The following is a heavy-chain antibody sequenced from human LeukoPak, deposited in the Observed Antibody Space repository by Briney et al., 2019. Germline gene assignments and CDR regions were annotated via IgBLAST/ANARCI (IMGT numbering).Heavy chain of an antibody. CDR1: GFTFSSYG. Sequence: GGSLRPSCAASGFTFSSYGMHWVRQAPGKGLEWVAFIRYDGSNKYYADSVKGRFTISRDNSKNTLYLQMNSLRAEDTAVYYCAKDRYDSSGYYRWGYFDYWGQGTLVTVSS. CDR3: AKDRYDSSGYYRWGYFDY. J-gene: IGHJ4*02. D-gene: IGHD3-22*01. CDR2: IRYDGSNK. V-gene: IGHV3-30*02.